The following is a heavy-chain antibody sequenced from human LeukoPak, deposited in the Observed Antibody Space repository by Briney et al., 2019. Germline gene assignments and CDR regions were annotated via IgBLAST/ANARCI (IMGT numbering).Heavy chain of an antibody. D-gene: IGHD2-2*01. Sequence: GGSLRLSCAASGFTVSSNYMSWVRQAPGKGLEWVSVIYSGGSTYYADAVKGGFTISSDNSKNTLYLQMNSLSAEDTAVYYCASGPSYCSSTSCYSDYYYGMDVWGQGTTVTVSS. CDR3: ASGPSYCSSTSCYSDYYYGMDV. J-gene: IGHJ6*02. CDR1: GFTVSSNY. CDR2: IYSGGST. V-gene: IGHV3-53*01.